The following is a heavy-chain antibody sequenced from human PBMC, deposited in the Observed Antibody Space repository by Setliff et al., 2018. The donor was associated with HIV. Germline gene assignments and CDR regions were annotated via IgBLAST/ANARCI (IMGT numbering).Heavy chain of an antibody. V-gene: IGHV4-34*01. CDR2: INHSGIT. CDR3: VRGEYYDVSAIYHDDR. J-gene: IGHJ4*02. Sequence: SETLSLTCAVYGGSFSSYYWSWIRQPPGKGLEWIGEINHSGITYNPSLRSRVTISLDTSKNQFSLNLTSVTAADTAVYYCVRGEYYDVSAIYHDDRWGQGTLVTVSS. D-gene: IGHD3-16*01. CDR1: GGSFSSYY.